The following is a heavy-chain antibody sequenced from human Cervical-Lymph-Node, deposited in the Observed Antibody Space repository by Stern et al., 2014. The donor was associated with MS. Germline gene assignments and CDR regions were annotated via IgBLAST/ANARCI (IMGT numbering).Heavy chain of an antibody. D-gene: IGHD1-26*01. V-gene: IGHV3-30*04. CDR2: ISFDGRDK. CDR1: GFIFRNYA. J-gene: IGHJ4*02. CDR3: AKGGSGSYLD. Sequence: VQLVESGGGVVQPGRSLRLSCAASGFIFRNYAAHWVRQPPGKGLEWVAIISFDGRDKYYTDSVKGRFTVSRDNSKNRLYLEMNSPRLEDTAVYYCAKGGSGSYLDWGQGSLVTVSS.